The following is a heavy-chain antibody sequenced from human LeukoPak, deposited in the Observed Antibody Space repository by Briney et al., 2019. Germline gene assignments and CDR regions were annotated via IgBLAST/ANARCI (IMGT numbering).Heavy chain of an antibody. J-gene: IGHJ4*02. V-gene: IGHV1-69*06. Sequence: SVKVSCKASGGTFSSYAISWVRQAPGQGLEWMGGIIPIFGTANYAQKFQGRVTITADKSTSTAYMELSSLRSEDTAVYYCARCRGGYSGYGAYCDYWGQGTLVTVSS. D-gene: IGHD5-12*01. CDR2: IIPIFGTA. CDR3: ARCRGGYSGYGAYCDY. CDR1: GGTFSSYA.